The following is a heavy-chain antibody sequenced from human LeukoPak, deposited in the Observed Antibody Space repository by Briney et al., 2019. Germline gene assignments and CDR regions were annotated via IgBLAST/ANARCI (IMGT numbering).Heavy chain of an antibody. Sequence: SETLSLTCTVSGYSISSGYYWGWIRQPPGKGLEWIGSIYHSGSTYYNPSLKSRVTISVDTSKNQFSLKLSSVTAADTAVYYCAKRGEGVSNRWYMNNWFDPWGQGTRVTVS. CDR2: IYHSGST. J-gene: IGHJ5*02. D-gene: IGHD6-13*01. V-gene: IGHV4-38-2*02. CDR3: AKRGEGVSNRWYMNNWFDP. CDR1: GYSISSGYY.